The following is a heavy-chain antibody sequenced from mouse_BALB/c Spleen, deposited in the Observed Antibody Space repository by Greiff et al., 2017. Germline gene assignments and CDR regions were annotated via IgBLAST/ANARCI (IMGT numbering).Heavy chain of an antibody. CDR3: ARITTVVAPFDY. Sequence: EVHLVESGGGLVQPGGSLKLSCAASGFTFSSYGMSWVRQTPDKRLELVATINSNGGSTYYPDSVKGRFTISRDNAKNTLYLQMSSLKSEDTAMYYCARITTVVAPFDYWGQGTTLTVSS. D-gene: IGHD1-1*01. CDR2: INSNGGST. V-gene: IGHV5-6-3*01. CDR1: GFTFSSYG. J-gene: IGHJ2*01.